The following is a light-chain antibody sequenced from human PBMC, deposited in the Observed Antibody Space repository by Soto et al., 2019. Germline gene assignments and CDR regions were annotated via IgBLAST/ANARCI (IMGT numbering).Light chain of an antibody. CDR2: GAS. Sequence: VTHSPPPWSVFPVEIGTLFCTASQSINSNLAWYQQRPGQAPRLLIYGASTRATGIPARFSGSGSGTGFTLTISSLQSEDFAVYYCQQYNPWWTFGQGSKVDIK. J-gene: IGKJ1*01. CDR1: QSINSN. CDR3: QQYNPWWT. V-gene: IGKV3-15*01.